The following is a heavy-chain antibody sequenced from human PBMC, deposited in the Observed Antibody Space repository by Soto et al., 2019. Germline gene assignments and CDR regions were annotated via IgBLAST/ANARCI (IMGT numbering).Heavy chain of an antibody. CDR1: GGTFSSYT. CDR3: ARDEPSSGCMDV. V-gene: IGHV1-69*04. CDR2: IIPILGIA. J-gene: IGHJ6*03. Sequence: SVKVSCKASGGTFSSYTISWVRQAPGQGLEWMGRIIPILGIANYAQKFQGRVTITADKSTSTAYMELSSLRSEDTAVYYCARDEPSSGCMDVWGKGTTVTVSS. D-gene: IGHD3-22*01.